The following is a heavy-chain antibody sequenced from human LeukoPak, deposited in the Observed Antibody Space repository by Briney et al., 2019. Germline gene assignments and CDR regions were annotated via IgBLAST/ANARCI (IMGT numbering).Heavy chain of an antibody. CDR1: GFTVNSNF. J-gene: IGHJ4*02. CDR2: IQTGGRP. D-gene: IGHD2-15*01. Sequence: GGSLRLSCTASGFTVNSNFMTWVRQAPGKGLEWVSVIQTGGRPYYADSVRGRFTISRDTSENTLYLQMNSLIVEDSSVYFDVGGRVDLSYFDSWGQGTLVTVAS. V-gene: IGHV3-66*01. CDR3: VGGRVDLSYFDS.